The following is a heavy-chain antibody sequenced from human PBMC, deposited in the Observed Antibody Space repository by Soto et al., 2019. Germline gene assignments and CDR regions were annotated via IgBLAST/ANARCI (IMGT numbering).Heavy chain of an antibody. CDR3: ARDGLAYCGGECFFDR. CDR1: GYTFRSYG. D-gene: IGHD2-21*01. Sequence: QVQLEQSGAEVKTPGASVKVSCKASGYTFRSYGITWVRQAPGQGLEWMGWISPYNGNTNYAQKVQGRVTMTTGTSTNTAYMKLRTLRSDDTAVYYCARDGLAYCGGECFFDRWGQGTLVTVSS. CDR2: ISPYNGNT. J-gene: IGHJ4*02. V-gene: IGHV1-18*01.